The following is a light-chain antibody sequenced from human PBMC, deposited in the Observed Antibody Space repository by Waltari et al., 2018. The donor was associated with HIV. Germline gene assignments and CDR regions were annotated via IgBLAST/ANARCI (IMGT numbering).Light chain of an antibody. Sequence: QSALTQPASVSGSPGQSINISCTGTSSDVGSYNLVSWYQQHPGKAPKLMIYEVSKRPSGVSNRFSGSKSGNTASLTISGLQAEDEADYYCCSYAGSSTFAVFGGGTQLTVL. CDR1: SSDVGSYNL. J-gene: IGLJ7*01. CDR3: CSYAGSSTFAV. V-gene: IGLV2-23*02. CDR2: EVS.